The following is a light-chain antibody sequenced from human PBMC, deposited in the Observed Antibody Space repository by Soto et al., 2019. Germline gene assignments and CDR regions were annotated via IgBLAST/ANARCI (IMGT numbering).Light chain of an antibody. CDR2: GAS. V-gene: IGKV3-15*01. CDR3: QQYNNWPPT. J-gene: IGKJ5*01. CDR1: QSVSSN. Sequence: EIVMTQSPATLSVSPGERATLSCRATQSVSSNLAWYQQKHGQPPSLLIYGASTRATGIPARFGGSRSGADFTLTISSLPSEDFADYYCQQYNNWPPTFGQGTRLEIK.